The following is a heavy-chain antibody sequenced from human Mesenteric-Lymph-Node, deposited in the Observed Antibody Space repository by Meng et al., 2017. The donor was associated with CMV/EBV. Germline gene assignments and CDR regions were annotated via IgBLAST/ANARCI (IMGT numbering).Heavy chain of an antibody. CDR1: GDSISSHY. V-gene: IGHV4-59*11. CDR3: ARGGSWFDP. CDR2: IYFTGTT. J-gene: IGHJ5*02. Sequence: GSLRLSCPVPGDSISSHYWSWIRLPPGKGLEWSGYIYFTGTTNYNPSLKSRVTISLDTSKNHFSLELSSVTAADTAVYYCARGGSWFDPWGQGTLVTVSS.